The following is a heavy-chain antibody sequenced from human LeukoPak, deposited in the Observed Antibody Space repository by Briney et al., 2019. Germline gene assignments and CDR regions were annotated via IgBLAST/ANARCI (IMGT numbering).Heavy chain of an antibody. J-gene: IGHJ6*03. CDR3: ARVHGGRYYYYMDV. CDR1: GGSFSGYY. V-gene: IGHV4-34*01. CDR2: INHSGST. Sequence: PSETLSLTCAVYGGSFSGYYWSWIRQPPGKGLEWIGEINHSGSTNYNPSLKSRVTISVDTSKNQFSLKLSSVTAADTAVYYCARVHGGRYYYYMDVWGKGTTVTVSS. D-gene: IGHD3-3*01.